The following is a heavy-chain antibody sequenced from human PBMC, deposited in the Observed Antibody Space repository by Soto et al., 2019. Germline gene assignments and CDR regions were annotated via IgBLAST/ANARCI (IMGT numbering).Heavy chain of an antibody. CDR3: ASDFIAVAGNS. CDR2: IIPILGIA. CDR1: GGTFSSYT. D-gene: IGHD6-19*01. V-gene: IGHV1-69*02. J-gene: IGHJ5*02. Sequence: SVKVSCKASGGTFSSYTISWVRQAPGQGLEWMGRIIPILGIANYAQKFQGRVTITADKSTSTAYVELSSLRSEDTAVYYCASDFIAVAGNSWGQGTLVTVSS.